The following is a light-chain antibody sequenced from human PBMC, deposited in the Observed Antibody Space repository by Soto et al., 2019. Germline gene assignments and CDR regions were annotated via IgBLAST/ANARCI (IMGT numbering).Light chain of an antibody. CDR1: QGISTW. CDR3: QLYKNSPWT. Sequence: AIRMTQSPSSLSASTGDRVTITCRASQGISTWLAWYQQRPGKAPKLLVYGASTLQSGVPSRFSGSGSGTDFTLTISGLQSEDFATYYCQLYKNSPWTFGQGTKVEVK. J-gene: IGKJ1*01. V-gene: IGKV1-8*01. CDR2: GAS.